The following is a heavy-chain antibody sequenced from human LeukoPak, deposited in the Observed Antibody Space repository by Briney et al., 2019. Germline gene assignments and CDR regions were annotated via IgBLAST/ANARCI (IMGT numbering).Heavy chain of an antibody. D-gene: IGHD2-15*01. J-gene: IGHJ6*03. Sequence: SVKVSCKASGGTFSSYAISWVRQAPGQGLEWMGGIIPIFGTANYAQKFQGRVTITADESTSTAYMELSSLRSEDTAVYYCARGTSQYCSGGSCYYYYYMDVWGKGTTVTVSS. CDR3: ARGTSQYCSGGSCYYYYYMDV. V-gene: IGHV1-69*13. CDR2: IIPIFGTA. CDR1: GGTFSSYA.